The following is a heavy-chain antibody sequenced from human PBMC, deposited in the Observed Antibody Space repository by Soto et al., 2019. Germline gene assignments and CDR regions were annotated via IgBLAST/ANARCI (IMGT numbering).Heavy chain of an antibody. CDR3: ARHYYDSSAYHCAGLDY. CDR2: IYYSGSS. CDR1: GGSISSGVYY. Sequence: SETLSLTCTVSGGSISSGVYYWSWIRQPPGKGLEWIGYIYYSGSSYYNPSLKSRVTISVDTSKNQFSLKLSSVTAADTAVYYCARHYYDSSAYHCAGLDYWAQGSLVTVSS. V-gene: IGHV4-30-4*01. J-gene: IGHJ4*02. D-gene: IGHD3-22*01.